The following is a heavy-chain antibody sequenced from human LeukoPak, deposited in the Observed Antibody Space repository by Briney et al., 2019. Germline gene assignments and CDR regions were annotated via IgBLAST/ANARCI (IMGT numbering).Heavy chain of an antibody. Sequence: GASVKVSCKASGYTFTSYYMHWVRQAPGQGLEWMGIINPSGGSTSYAQKFQGRVTMTRDMSTSTVYMELSSLRSEDTAVYYCATRTPPTYYDFWSGPSDDYYYYYMDVWSKGTTVTVSS. CDR2: INPSGGST. CDR1: GYTFTSYY. V-gene: IGHV1-46*01. D-gene: IGHD3-3*01. CDR3: ATRTPPTYYDFWSGPSDDYYYYYMDV. J-gene: IGHJ6*03.